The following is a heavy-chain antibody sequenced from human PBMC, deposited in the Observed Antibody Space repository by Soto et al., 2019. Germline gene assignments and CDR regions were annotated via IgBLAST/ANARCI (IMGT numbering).Heavy chain of an antibody. D-gene: IGHD5-12*01. CDR2: ISSSSSYI. CDR3: ARAWYSGYGDPLDY. Sequence: EVQLVESGGGLVKPGGSLRLSCAASGFTFSSYSMNWVRQAPGKGLEWVASISSSSSYIYYADSVKGRFTISRDNAKNSLYLQMNSLRAEDTAVYYCARAWYSGYGDPLDYWGQGTLVTVSS. CDR1: GFTFSSYS. J-gene: IGHJ4*02. V-gene: IGHV3-21*01.